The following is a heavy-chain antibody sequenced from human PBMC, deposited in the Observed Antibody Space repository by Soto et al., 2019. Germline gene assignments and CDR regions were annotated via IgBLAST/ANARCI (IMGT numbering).Heavy chain of an antibody. CDR3: ARGLQLPNYYYYGMDV. CDR2: IIPIFGTA. J-gene: IGHJ6*02. V-gene: IGHV1-69*13. Sequence: SVKVSCKASGGTFSSYAISWVRQAPGQGLEWMGGIIPIFGTANYAQKFQGRVTITADESTSTAYMELSSLRSEDTAVYYCARGLQLPNYYYYGMDVWGQGTTVTVSS. D-gene: IGHD1-1*01. CDR1: GGTFSSYA.